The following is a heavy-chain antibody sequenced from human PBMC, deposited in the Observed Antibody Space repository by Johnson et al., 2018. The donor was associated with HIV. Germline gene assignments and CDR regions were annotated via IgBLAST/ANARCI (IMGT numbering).Heavy chain of an antibody. V-gene: IGHV3-15*01. J-gene: IGHJ3*02. CDR2: IKSEADGGTT. Sequence: VQLVESGGGLVQPGGSLRLACAASGFTFSSYAMSWVRQAPGKGLEWVGRIKSEADGGTTDYGAPVKGRFTISRDDSKNRLYLQMNSLKSEDTAVYYCTTDSEGHVFDIWGQGTMVTVSS. CDR1: GFTFSSYA. CDR3: TTDSEGHVFDI.